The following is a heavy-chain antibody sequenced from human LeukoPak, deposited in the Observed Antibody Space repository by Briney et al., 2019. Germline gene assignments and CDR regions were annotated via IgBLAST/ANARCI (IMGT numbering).Heavy chain of an antibody. CDR2: IYYSGST. CDR1: GVSISSYS. J-gene: IGHJ4*02. D-gene: IGHD1-26*01. V-gene: IGHV4-59*01. Sequence: MPSETLSLTCAVSGVSISSYSWSWVRQPPGKGLEWIGYIYYSGSTNYNPSLKSRVTISVDTSKNQFSLKLSSVTAADTAVYYCARESGSYQYYSDDWSQRTLVTVSS. CDR3: ARESGSYQYYSDD.